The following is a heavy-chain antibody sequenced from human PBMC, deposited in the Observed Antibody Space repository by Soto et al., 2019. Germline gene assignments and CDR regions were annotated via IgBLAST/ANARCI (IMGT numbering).Heavy chain of an antibody. Sequence: GGSLRLSCAASGFTFSSYAMSWVRQAPGKGLEWVSAISGSGGSTYYADSVKGRFTISRDNSKNTLYLQMNSLRAEDTAVYYCAKEEPYFDWLSYAFDIWGQGTMVTVSS. D-gene: IGHD3-9*01. V-gene: IGHV3-23*01. CDR2: ISGSGGST. CDR1: GFTFSSYA. CDR3: AKEEPYFDWLSYAFDI. J-gene: IGHJ3*02.